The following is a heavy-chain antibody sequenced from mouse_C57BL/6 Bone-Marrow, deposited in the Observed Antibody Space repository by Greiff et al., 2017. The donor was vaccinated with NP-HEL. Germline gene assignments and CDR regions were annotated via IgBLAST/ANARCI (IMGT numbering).Heavy chain of an antibody. Sequence: QVQLKQPGAGRVRPGTSVKLSCKASGYTFTSYWMHWVKQRPGQGLEWIGGMECSDSDTNYNQKFKGKATLTVDTSSSTAYMQLSSLTSEDSAVYYSAIVSTMVEWFAYWGQGTLVTVSA. CDR1: GYTFTSYW. D-gene: IGHD2-2*01. CDR2: MECSDSDT. V-gene: IGHV1-59*01. CDR3: AIVSTMVEWFAY. J-gene: IGHJ3*01.